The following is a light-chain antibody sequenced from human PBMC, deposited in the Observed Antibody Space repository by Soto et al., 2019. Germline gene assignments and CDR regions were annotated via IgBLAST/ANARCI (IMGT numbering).Light chain of an antibody. V-gene: IGKV3-20*01. CDR3: QQYSSSPFT. CDR1: QSVSSSY. J-gene: IGKJ3*01. CDR2: GAS. Sequence: EIVMTQSPATLSLSPGERATLSCRASQSVSSSYLGWYQQKPDQAPRLLIYGASSRAPGIPDRFSGSGSGTDFTLTISSLEPEDFAVYYCQQYSSSPFTFGHGTKVDIK.